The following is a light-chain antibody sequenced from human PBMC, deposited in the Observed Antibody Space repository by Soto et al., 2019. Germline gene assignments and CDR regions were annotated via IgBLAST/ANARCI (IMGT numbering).Light chain of an antibody. CDR2: GVS. J-gene: IGKJ1*01. V-gene: IGKV3-20*01. CDR1: QSLSSS. CDR3: QQYGSSGT. Sequence: EIALTQSPGTLSLSPGERATLSCRASQSLSSSLAWYQQKPGQAPRLLIYGVSNRATGIPDRFSGSGSGTDFSLTISRLEPEDFAVYYCQQYGSSGTFGQGTKVDIK.